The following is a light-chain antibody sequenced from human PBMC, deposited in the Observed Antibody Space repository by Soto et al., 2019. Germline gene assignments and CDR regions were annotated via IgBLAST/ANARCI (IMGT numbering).Light chain of an antibody. CDR3: GTWDSSLTAVV. Sequence: QSVLTQPPSVSAAPGQKVTISCSGSRSNLGNNYVSWYQRLPGTAPKLLIYDDSERPPGIPDRFSGSKSGSSATLGISGLQPGDEADYYCGTWDSSLTAVVFGGGTKVTVL. J-gene: IGLJ2*01. CDR1: RSNLGNNY. CDR2: DDS. V-gene: IGLV1-51*01.